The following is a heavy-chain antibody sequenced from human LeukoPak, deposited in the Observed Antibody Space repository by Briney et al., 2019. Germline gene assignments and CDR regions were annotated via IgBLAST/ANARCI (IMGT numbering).Heavy chain of an antibody. V-gene: IGHV3-23*01. D-gene: IGHD2-2*01. CDR3: AKDHQLPPNNWFDP. Sequence: GGSLRLSCAASGFTFSSYAMSWVRQAPGKGLEWVSAISGSGGSTYCADSVKGRFTISRDNSKNTLYLQMNSLRAEDTAVYYCAKDHQLPPNNWFDPWGQGTLVTVSS. J-gene: IGHJ5*02. CDR2: ISGSGGST. CDR1: GFTFSSYA.